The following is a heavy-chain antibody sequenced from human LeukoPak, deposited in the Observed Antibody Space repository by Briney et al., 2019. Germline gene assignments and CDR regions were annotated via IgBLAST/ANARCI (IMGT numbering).Heavy chain of an antibody. J-gene: IGHJ6*02. CDR3: ARGRWIAAAGSYYYYGLDV. CDR1: GGSISSYY. Sequence: SETLSLTCTVSGGSISSYYWSWIRQPPGKGLEWIGEINHSGSTSYNPSLKSRVTISVDTSKNQFSLKLNSVTAADTAVYYCARGRWIAAAGSYYYYGLDVWGQGTTVTVSS. D-gene: IGHD6-13*01. V-gene: IGHV4-34*01. CDR2: INHSGST.